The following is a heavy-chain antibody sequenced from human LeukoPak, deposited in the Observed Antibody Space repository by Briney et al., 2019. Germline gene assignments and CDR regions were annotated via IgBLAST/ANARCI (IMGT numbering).Heavy chain of an antibody. Sequence: TSETLSLTCTVSGGSISSYYWSWIRQPPGKGLEWIGYIYYSGSTNYNPSLKSRVTISVDTSKNQFSLKLSSVTAADTAVYYCARVRHYYDSSGYYFDYWGQGTLVTVSS. V-gene: IGHV4-59*01. CDR2: IYYSGST. D-gene: IGHD3-22*01. CDR1: GGSISSYY. J-gene: IGHJ4*02. CDR3: ARVRHYYDSSGYYFDY.